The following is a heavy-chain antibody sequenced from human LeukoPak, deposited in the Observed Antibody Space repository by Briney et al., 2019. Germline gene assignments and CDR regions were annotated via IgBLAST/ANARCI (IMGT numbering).Heavy chain of an antibody. V-gene: IGHV4-59*01. CDR3: ARGWQQLRGYYYYMDV. CDR1: GGSISSYY. D-gene: IGHD6-13*01. J-gene: IGHJ6*03. CDR2: IYYSGST. Sequence: SETLSLTCTVSGGSISSYYWSWIRQPPGKGLEWIGYIYYSGSTNYNPSLKSRVTISVDTSKNQFSLKLSSVTAADTAVYYCARGWQQLRGYYYYMDVWGKGTTVTVSS.